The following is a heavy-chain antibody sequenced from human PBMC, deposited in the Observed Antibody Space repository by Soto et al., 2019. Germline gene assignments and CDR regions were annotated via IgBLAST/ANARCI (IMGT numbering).Heavy chain of an antibody. J-gene: IGHJ5*02. CDR2: IRPYYDSI. D-gene: IGHD2-2*01. CDR1: GFSLSSDG. V-gene: IGHV1-18*01. Sequence: QVQLVQSGAEVKKPGASVKVSCKTSGFSLSSDGINWVRRAPGQALEWLGWIRPYYDSINYAQKFQGRGTLTTDTSTSTAYMELRSLRSDDTAVYYCARSEVPAAMGGWFDPWGQGTLVTVSS. CDR3: ARSEVPAAMGGWFDP.